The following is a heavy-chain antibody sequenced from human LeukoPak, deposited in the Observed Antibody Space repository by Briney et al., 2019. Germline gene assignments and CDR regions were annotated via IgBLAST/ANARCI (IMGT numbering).Heavy chain of an antibody. D-gene: IGHD1-7*01. V-gene: IGHV3-7*01. Sequence: GGSLRLSCAASGFTFSSYDMSWVRQAPGKGLEWVAQTKQDGSEKYYVDSVKGRFTTSRDKNSLFLQMNSVRAEDTAVYYCVGWGISGITNHWGQGTLVTVSS. CDR1: GFTFSSYD. CDR3: VGWGISGITNH. J-gene: IGHJ4*02. CDR2: TKQDGSEK.